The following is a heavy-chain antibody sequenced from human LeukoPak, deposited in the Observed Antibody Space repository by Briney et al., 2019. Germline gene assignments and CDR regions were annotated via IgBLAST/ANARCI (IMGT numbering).Heavy chain of an antibody. J-gene: IGHJ4*02. D-gene: IGHD3-16*02. CDR3: ARDLYPQDY. CDR2: VRAYNGNT. Sequence: ASVKVSCKASGYTFTTYGISWVRQPPGQGLEWMGWVRAYNGNTNYAQKLQGRVTMTTDTSANTAYMELGSLRSEDTAVYYCARDLYPQDYWGQGTLVTVSS. V-gene: IGHV1-18*01. CDR1: GYTFTTYG.